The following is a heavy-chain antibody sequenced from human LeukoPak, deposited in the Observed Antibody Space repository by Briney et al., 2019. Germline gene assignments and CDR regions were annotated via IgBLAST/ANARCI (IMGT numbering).Heavy chain of an antibody. CDR2: ISSSSSYI. J-gene: IGHJ4*02. Sequence: KAGGGLRLACAAPGLTFSSYSMNWVRQAPGKGLEWVSSISSSSSYIYYADSVKGRFTISRDNAKNSLYLQMNSLRAEEKAVYYRARGGRDYYDSSGYYAPVDYWGQGTLVTVSS. V-gene: IGHV3-21*01. CDR3: ARGGRDYYDSSGYYAPVDY. D-gene: IGHD3-22*01. CDR1: GLTFSSYS.